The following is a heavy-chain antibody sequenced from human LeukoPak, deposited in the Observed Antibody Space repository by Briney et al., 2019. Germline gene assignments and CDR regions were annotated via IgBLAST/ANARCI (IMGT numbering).Heavy chain of an antibody. V-gene: IGHV4-59*12. CDR2: IYNSGGT. D-gene: IGHD2-2*01. CDR1: GGSITSSFY. J-gene: IGHJ5*02. Sequence: PSETLSLTCTVSGGSITSSFYWSWIRQSPGKGLEWIGYIYNSGGTKYNPSLKSRLTISVDTSKNQFSLKLSSVTAADTAVYYCAREDIVVVPAALSIWFDPWGQGTLVTVSS. CDR3: AREDIVVVPAALSIWFDP.